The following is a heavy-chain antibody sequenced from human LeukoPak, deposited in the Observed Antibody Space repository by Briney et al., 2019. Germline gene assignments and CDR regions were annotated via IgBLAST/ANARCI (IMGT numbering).Heavy chain of an antibody. V-gene: IGHV4-30-2*01. CDR2: IYHSGST. D-gene: IGHD1-26*01. CDR1: GGSISSGGYS. CDR3: ARGGGATNISCFDY. Sequence: PSQTLSLTCAVSGGSISSGGYSWSWIRQPPGKGLEWIGYIYHSGSTYYNPSLKSRVTISVDRSKNQFSLKLSSVTAADTAVYYCARGGGATNISCFDYWGQGTLVTVSS. J-gene: IGHJ4*02.